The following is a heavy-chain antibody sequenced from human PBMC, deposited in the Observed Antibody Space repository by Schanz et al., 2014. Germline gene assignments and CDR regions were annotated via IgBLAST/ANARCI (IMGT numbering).Heavy chain of an antibody. J-gene: IGHJ4*02. CDR3: ARGEANWGQY. CDR2: INTNTGNP. CDR1: GYNFTTYT. D-gene: IGHD7-27*01. Sequence: QVQLVQSGSELTRPGASVKVSCKASGYNFTTYTMNWVRQAPGQGLEWMGWINTNTGNPTYAQGFTGRFVFSLDTSVSTAYLQISFLKADDTAVFFCARGEANWGQYWGQGTLVTVS. V-gene: IGHV7-4-1*02.